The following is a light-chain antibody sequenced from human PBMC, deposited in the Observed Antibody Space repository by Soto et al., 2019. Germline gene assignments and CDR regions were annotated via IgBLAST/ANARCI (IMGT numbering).Light chain of an antibody. CDR1: ERLTTN. CDR2: GTY. Sequence: EIVMTQSPATLSVSPGEGVTLSCRASERLTTNLAWYQQSPGQAPRLLIYGTYTRATGIPTRFSGSGTGTEFTLTISSLEYEDFEVYYCQQYNKWPRTLGGGTKADIK. V-gene: IGKV3D-15*01. CDR3: QQYNKWPRT. J-gene: IGKJ4*01.